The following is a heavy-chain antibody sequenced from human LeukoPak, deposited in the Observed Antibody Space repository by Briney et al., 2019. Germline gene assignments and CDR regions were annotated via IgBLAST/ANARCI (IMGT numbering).Heavy chain of an antibody. Sequence: PSQTLSLTCVVFGDSTSSGAYSWSWIRQPPGKGLEWIGYIFHTGSTFYNPSLKSRVTISVDNSKNQFSLRLSSVTAADTAVYYCARELWFANAPGSWLDPWGQGTLVTVSS. CDR3: ARELWFANAPGSWLDP. CDR2: IFHTGST. V-gene: IGHV4-30-2*01. D-gene: IGHD3-10*01. J-gene: IGHJ5*02. CDR1: GDSTSSGAYS.